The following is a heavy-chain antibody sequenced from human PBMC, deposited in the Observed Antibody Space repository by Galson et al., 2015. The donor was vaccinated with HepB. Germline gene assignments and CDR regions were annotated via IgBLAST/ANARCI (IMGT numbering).Heavy chain of an antibody. CDR1: GFTFSSYA. J-gene: IGHJ3*02. Sequence: SLRLSCATSGFTFSSYAMNWVRQAPGKGLEWVSNISVSAYTASYADSVKGRFTISRDNSKNTMYLQMNNLRAEDTAFYYCARTLPDSSSWYPDAFDIWGQGTLVTVSS. D-gene: IGHD6-13*01. CDR3: ARTLPDSSSWYPDAFDI. CDR2: ISVSAYTA. V-gene: IGHV3-23*01.